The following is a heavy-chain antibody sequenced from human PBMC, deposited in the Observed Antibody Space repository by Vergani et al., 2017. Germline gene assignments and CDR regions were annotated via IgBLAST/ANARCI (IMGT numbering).Heavy chain of an antibody. CDR1: GFTFSTYA. CDR2: LTGGGGST. D-gene: IGHD1-26*01. CDR3: VKDAGSYENFFDS. Sequence: EVQLLESGGSLKQPGGSVRLSCAASGFTFSTYAMHWVRQAPGKGLEWVSALTGGGGSTYYADSFKGRFIISRDKSRYTLYLQMNSLRPEDTATYYCVKDAGSYENFFDSWGQGTLVTVSS. J-gene: IGHJ4*02. V-gene: IGHV3-23*01.